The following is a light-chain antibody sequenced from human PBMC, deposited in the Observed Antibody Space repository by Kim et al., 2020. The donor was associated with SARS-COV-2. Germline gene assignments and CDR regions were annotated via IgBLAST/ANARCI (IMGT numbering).Light chain of an antibody. CDR2: RNN. CDR1: SNSVGNQG. CDR3: SAWDSSLSAWV. J-gene: IGLJ3*02. Sequence: QAGLTQPPSVSKGLRQTATLTCTGNSNSVGNQGAAWLQQHQGHPPKLLSYRNNNRPSGISERLSASRSGNTASLTITGLQPEDEADYHCSAWDSSLSAWVFGGGTQLTVL. V-gene: IGLV10-54*01.